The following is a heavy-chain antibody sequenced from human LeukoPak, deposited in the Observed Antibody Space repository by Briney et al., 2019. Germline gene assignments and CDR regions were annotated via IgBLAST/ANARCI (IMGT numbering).Heavy chain of an antibody. D-gene: IGHD7-27*01. V-gene: IGHV3-23*01. CDR1: GFTFNNFA. CDR3: AKGERGIDY. CDR2: VNFRGIIS. J-gene: IGHJ4*02. Sequence: PGGSLRLSCAASGFTFNNFAMNWVRQAPGKGLEWVSSVNFRGIISYYADSVKGRFTISRDNSKNTLFLQMDSLRAEDAAIYYCAKGERGIDYWGQGTLVTVSS.